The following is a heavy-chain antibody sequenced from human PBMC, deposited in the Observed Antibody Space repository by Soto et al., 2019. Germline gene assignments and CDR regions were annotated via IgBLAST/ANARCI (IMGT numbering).Heavy chain of an antibody. CDR2: ISGGGNRI. D-gene: IGHD3-22*01. V-gene: IGHV3-23*01. CDR1: GFTFSSYA. Sequence: HPGGSLRLSCAASGFTFSSYAMSWVRQAPGKGLEWVSVISGGGNRIYYADSVKGRFTISRDNSKNTLYLQMNSLRAEDTAVYYCAEGDYYYDSSALVYWGQGTLVTVSS. J-gene: IGHJ4*02. CDR3: AEGDYYYDSSALVY.